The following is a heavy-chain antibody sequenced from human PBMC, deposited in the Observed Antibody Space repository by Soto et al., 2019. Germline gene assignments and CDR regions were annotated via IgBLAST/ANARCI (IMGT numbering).Heavy chain of an antibody. D-gene: IGHD4-17*01. CDR2: ISYDGSNK. CDR1: GFTFSSYG. Sequence: QVQLVESGGGVVQPGRSLRLSCAASGFTFSSYGMHWVRQAPGKGLEWVAVISYDGSNKYYADSVKGRFTISRDNSKNPLYLQMNSLRAEDTAVYYCALHDYGGNKDAFDIWGQGTMVTVSS. V-gene: IGHV3-30*03. J-gene: IGHJ3*02. CDR3: ALHDYGGNKDAFDI.